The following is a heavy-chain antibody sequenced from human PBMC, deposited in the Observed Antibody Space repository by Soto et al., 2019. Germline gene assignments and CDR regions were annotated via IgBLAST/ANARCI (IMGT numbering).Heavy chain of an antibody. Sequence: QVQLVQSGAEVKKPGSSVKVSCTASGGTFSSYAISWVRQAPGQGLEWMGGIIPIFGTANYAQKFQGRVTITADESTSTAYMELSSLRSEDTAVYYCARNPRCGGDCFNWFDPWGQGTLVTVSS. CDR2: IIPIFGTA. CDR3: ARNPRCGGDCFNWFDP. CDR1: GGTFSSYA. J-gene: IGHJ5*02. V-gene: IGHV1-69*01. D-gene: IGHD2-21*02.